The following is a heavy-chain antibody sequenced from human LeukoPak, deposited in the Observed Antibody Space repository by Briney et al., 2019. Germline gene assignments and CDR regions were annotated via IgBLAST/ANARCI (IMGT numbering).Heavy chain of an antibody. J-gene: IGHJ4*02. D-gene: IGHD1-1*01. V-gene: IGHV4-34*01. CDR2: INHSGSN. Sequence: PSETLSLTCAVYGGSFSGYYWSWIRQPPGKGLEWIGEINHSGSNNYNPSLKSRLTISVDTTKNLFSLKLSSVTAADTAVYYCARVGRTYTDFDYWGQGTLVTAS. CDR1: GGSFSGYY. CDR3: ARVGRTYTDFDY.